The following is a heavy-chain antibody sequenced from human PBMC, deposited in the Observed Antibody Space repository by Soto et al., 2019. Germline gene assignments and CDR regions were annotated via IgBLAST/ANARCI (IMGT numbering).Heavy chain of an antibody. Sequence: PSETLSLTCAVSGGSISSSNWWSWVRQPPGKGLEWIGEIYHSGSTNYNPSLKSRVTISVDRSKNQFSLKLSSVTAADTAVYYCARDGEGDYTYGMDVWGQGTTVTVSS. D-gene: IGHD4-17*01. V-gene: IGHV4-4*02. CDR1: GGSISSSNW. CDR3: ARDGEGDYTYGMDV. J-gene: IGHJ6*02. CDR2: IYHSGST.